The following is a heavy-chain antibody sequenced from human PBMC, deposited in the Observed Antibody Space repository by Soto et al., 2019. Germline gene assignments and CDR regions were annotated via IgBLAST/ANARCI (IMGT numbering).Heavy chain of an antibody. J-gene: IGHJ4*02. D-gene: IGHD2-15*01. CDR3: AKDISSGSGGNLDY. CDR2: ISWNSGNI. Sequence: GGSLRLSCATSGFTFDDYAMHWVRQPPGKGLEWVSGISWNSGNIDYADSVQGRFTISRDSAKNSLYLQMNSLRAEDTAFYYCAKDISSGSGGNLDYWGQGTLVTVSS. CDR1: GFTFDDYA. V-gene: IGHV3-9*01.